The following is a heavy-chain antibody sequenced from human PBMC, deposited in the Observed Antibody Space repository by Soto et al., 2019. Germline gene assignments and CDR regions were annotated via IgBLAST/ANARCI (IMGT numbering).Heavy chain of an antibody. V-gene: IGHV1-69*02. CDR2: IIPILGIA. CDR1: GGTFSSYT. Sequence: QVQLVQSGAEVKKPGSSVKVSCKASGGTFSSYTISWVRQAPGQGLEWMGRIIPILGIANYAQKFQGRVTITADKSTSTAYMELSSLRSEDTAVYYCATAYYYDSSGYLLGYWGQGTLVTVSS. J-gene: IGHJ4*02. CDR3: ATAYYYDSSGYLLGY. D-gene: IGHD3-22*01.